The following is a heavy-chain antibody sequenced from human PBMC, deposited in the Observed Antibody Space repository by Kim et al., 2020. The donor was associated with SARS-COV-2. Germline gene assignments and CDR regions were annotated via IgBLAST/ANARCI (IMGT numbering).Heavy chain of an antibody. J-gene: IGHJ4*02. CDR1: GFTFSSYS. CDR3: ARVSGGGYFDY. CDR2: ISSSSSYI. D-gene: IGHD3-16*01. Sequence: GGSLRLSCAASGFTFSSYSMNWVRQAPGKGLEWVSSISSSSSYIYYADLVKGRFTISRDNAKNSLYLQMNSLRAEDTAVYYCARVSGGGYFDYWGQGTLVTVSS. V-gene: IGHV3-21*01.